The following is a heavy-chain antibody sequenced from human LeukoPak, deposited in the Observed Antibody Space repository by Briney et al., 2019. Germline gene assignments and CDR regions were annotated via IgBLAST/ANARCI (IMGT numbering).Heavy chain of an antibody. D-gene: IGHD1-26*01. CDR1: GGSIRSSTYY. Sequence: SETLSLTCTVSGGSIRSSTYYWGWIRQPPGKGLEWIGSIYYNGNTYYNPSLESRVTMSVDTSKNQFSLKLTSVSADTAVYYCARTFGTYQYYFDYWGQGSLVAVSS. CDR2: IYYNGNT. CDR3: ARTFGTYQYYFDY. J-gene: IGHJ4*02. V-gene: IGHV4-39*07.